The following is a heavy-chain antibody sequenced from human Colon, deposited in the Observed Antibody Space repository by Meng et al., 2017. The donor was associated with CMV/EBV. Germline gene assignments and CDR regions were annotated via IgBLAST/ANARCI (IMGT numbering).Heavy chain of an antibody. D-gene: IGHD3-10*01. CDR1: GFTFSSYT. V-gene: IGHV3-21*06. J-gene: IGHJ4*02. CDR3: TRAILGPIIGEFEY. Sequence: GESLKISCATSGFTFSSYTMHWVRQAPGKGLEWVSSISKTSSFINYADSVKGRFIISRDNAMNTLHLQMNSLRVEDTAVYYCTRAILGPIIGEFEYWGQGTLVTVSS. CDR2: ISKTSSFI.